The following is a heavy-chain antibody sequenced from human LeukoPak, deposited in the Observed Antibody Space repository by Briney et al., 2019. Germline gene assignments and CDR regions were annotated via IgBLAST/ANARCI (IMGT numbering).Heavy chain of an antibody. Sequence: ASVKVSCKASGYTFTSYGISWVRQAPGQGLEWMGWISAYNGNTNYAQKLQGRVTMTTDTSTSTAYMELRSLRSDDTAVYYCARVLILRYDILTGSSDYYGMDVWGQGTTVTVSS. V-gene: IGHV1-18*01. CDR1: GYTFTSYG. CDR2: ISAYNGNT. J-gene: IGHJ6*02. CDR3: ARVLILRYDILTGSSDYYGMDV. D-gene: IGHD3-9*01.